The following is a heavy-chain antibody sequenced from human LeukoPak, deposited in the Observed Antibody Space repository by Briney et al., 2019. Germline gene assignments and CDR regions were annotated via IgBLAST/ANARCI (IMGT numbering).Heavy chain of an antibody. CDR2: IHYSGST. D-gene: IGHD6-19*01. Sequence: SETLSLTCTVSGGSVTSGSYYWSWIRQPPGKGLEWIGYIHYSGSTNYNPSLKSRVTISVDTSKNQFSLKLSSVTAADTAVYHCARVRVAGPGLYFDYWGQGTLVTVSS. CDR1: GGSVTSGSYY. CDR3: ARVRVAGPGLYFDY. V-gene: IGHV4-61*01. J-gene: IGHJ4*02.